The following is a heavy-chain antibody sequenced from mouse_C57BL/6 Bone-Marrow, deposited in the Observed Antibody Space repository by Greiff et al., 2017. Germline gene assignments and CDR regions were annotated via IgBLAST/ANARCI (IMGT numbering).Heavy chain of an antibody. D-gene: IGHD1-1*01. V-gene: IGHV3-6*01. Sequence: EVQVVESGPGLVKPSQSLSLTCSVTGYSITSGYYWNWIRQFPGNKLEWMGYISYDGSNNYNPSLKNRISITRDTSKNQFFLKLNSVTTEDTATYYCARATTVVADYWGQGTTLTVSS. J-gene: IGHJ2*01. CDR2: ISYDGSN. CDR3: ARATTVVADY. CDR1: GYSITSGYY.